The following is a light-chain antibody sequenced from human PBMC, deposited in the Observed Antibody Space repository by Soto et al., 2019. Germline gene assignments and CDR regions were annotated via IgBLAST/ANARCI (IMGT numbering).Light chain of an antibody. V-gene: IGLV2-11*01. CDR1: SSDVGGYTY. CDR2: DVS. J-gene: IGLJ3*02. CDR3: CSYAGSFTWV. Sequence: QSALTQPRSVSGSPGQSVTISCTGTSSDVGGYTYVSWYQQHPGKVPKLMIYDVSKRPSGVPDRFSGSKSGNTASLTISGLLAEDEADYYCCSYAGSFTWVFGGGTKLTVL.